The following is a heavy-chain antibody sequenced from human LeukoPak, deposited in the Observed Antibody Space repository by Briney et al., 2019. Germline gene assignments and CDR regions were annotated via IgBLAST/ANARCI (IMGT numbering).Heavy chain of an antibody. J-gene: IGHJ4*02. CDR2: INHSGST. Sequence: KPSETLSLTCAVYGGSFRGYYWSWIRQPPGKGLEWIGEINHSGSTNYNPSLKSRVTISVDTSKNQFSLKLSSVSAADTAVYYCASDLYTVVEYWGQGTLVTVSS. V-gene: IGHV4-34*01. D-gene: IGHD2-15*01. CDR1: GGSFRGYY. CDR3: ASDLYTVVEY.